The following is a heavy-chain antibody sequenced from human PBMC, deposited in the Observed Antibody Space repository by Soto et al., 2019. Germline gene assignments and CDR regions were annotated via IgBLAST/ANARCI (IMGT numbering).Heavy chain of an antibody. J-gene: IGHJ5*02. CDR2: IYHSGST. V-gene: IGHV4-59*12. CDR1: GGSISSYY. CDR3: GRVPSP. Sequence: PSETLSLTCTFSGGSISSYYWSWIRQPPGKGLEWIGYIYHSGSTYYNPSLKSRVTISVDRSKNQFSLKLSSVTAADTAVYYCGRVPSPWGQGTLVTVSS.